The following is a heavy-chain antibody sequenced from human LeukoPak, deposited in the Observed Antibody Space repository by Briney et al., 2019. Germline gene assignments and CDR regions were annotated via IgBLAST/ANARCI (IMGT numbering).Heavy chain of an antibody. J-gene: IGHJ4*02. CDR3: ASNGGNSPVGFDY. CDR2: IYYSGST. CDR1: GGSISSLY. V-gene: IGHV4-59*11. D-gene: IGHD4-23*01. Sequence: SETLSLTCTVSGGSISSLYWRWIRQPPGKGLEWIGYIYYSGSTNYNPSLKSRVTISVDTSKNQFSLKLSSVTAADTAVYYCASNGGNSPVGFDYWGQGTLVTVSS.